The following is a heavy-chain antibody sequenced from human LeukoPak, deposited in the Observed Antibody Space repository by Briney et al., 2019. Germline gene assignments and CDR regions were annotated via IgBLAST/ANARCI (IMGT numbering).Heavy chain of an antibody. D-gene: IGHD3-10*01. CDR1: GGTFSSYA. V-gene: IGHV1-69*06. CDR3: ARAIRGSKIASRYYFYYMDV. Sequence: ASVKVSCKASGGTFSSYAISWVRQAPGQGLEWMGGIIPIFGTANYAQKFQGRVTTTADKSTSTAYMELSSLRSEDTAVYYCARAIRGSKIASRYYFYYMDVWGKGTTVTVSS. J-gene: IGHJ6*03. CDR2: IIPIFGTA.